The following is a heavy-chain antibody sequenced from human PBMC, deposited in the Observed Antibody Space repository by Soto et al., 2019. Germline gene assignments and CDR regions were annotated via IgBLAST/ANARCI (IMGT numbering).Heavy chain of an antibody. D-gene: IGHD2-2*01. CDR3: ATRHVVEMATIAGDY. CDR2: ISYDGSNK. CDR1: GFTFSSYA. Sequence: QVQLVESGGGVVQPGRSLRLSCAASGFTFSSYAMHWVRQAPGKGLEWVAVISYDGSNKYYADSVKGRFTISRDNSKNTLYLQMNSLRAEDTAVYYCATRHVVEMATIAGDYWGQGTLVTVSS. V-gene: IGHV3-30-3*01. J-gene: IGHJ4*02.